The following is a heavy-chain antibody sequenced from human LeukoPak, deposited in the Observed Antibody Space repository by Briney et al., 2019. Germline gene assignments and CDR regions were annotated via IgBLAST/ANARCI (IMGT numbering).Heavy chain of an antibody. CDR1: GLTFRNYA. CDR3: AKDSVCEPSYYPYYMGV. Sequence: PAGSLRLSCAASGLTFRNYAMSWVRQPPGKGLEWVSTIIGSGGSTYYADSMSRRFTISGDNTKHILLLQMSILRADDTVAYYCAKDSVCEPSYYPYYMGVWGKGTTVTVSS. J-gene: IGHJ6*03. V-gene: IGHV3-23*01. CDR2: IIGSGGST.